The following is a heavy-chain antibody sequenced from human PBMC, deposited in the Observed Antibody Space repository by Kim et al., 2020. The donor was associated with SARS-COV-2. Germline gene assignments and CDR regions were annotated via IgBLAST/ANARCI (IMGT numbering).Heavy chain of an antibody. D-gene: IGHD3-10*01. J-gene: IGHJ4*02. CDR3: ARVPRGAMVWGPTPPFDY. CDR1: GGTFSSYA. Sequence: SVKVSCKASGGTFSSYAISWVRQAPGQGLEWMGGIIPIFGTANYAQKFQGRVTITADESTSTAYMELSSLRSEDTAVYYCARVPRGAMVWGPTPPFDYWGQGTLVTVSS. V-gene: IGHV1-69*13. CDR2: IIPIFGTA.